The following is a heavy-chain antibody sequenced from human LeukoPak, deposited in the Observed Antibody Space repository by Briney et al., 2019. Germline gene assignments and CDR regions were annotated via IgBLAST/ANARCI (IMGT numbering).Heavy chain of an antibody. CDR1: GFTLSTYW. CDR2: IKQDGSQE. Sequence: GGSLRLSCAASGFTLSTYWMSWVRQAPGKGLEWVAHIKQDGSQEYYVDSVKGRFTISRDSAKNSLYLQVNSLRAEDTAAYYCARGVPYDSWSGPHYSDYWGQGTLVTVSS. D-gene: IGHD3-3*01. J-gene: IGHJ4*02. V-gene: IGHV3-7*01. CDR3: ARGVPYDSWSGPHYSDY.